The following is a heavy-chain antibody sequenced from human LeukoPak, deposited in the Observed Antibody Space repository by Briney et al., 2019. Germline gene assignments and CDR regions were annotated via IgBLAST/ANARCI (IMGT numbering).Heavy chain of an antibody. J-gene: IGHJ4*02. D-gene: IGHD6-13*01. CDR1: GGSFSGYY. Sequence: SETLSLTCAVYGGSFSGYYWSWIRQPPGKGLEWIGEINHSGSTYYNPSLKSRVTISVDTSKNQFSLKLSSVTAADTAVYYCARSISSSWRTYYFDYWGQGTLVIVSS. CDR3: ARSISSSWRTYYFDY. CDR2: INHSGST. V-gene: IGHV4-34*01.